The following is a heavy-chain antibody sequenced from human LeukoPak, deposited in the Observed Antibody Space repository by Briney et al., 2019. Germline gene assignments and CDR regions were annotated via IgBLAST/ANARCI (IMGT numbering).Heavy chain of an antibody. CDR1: GYTFTSYD. CDR3: ARGAEYSSSSFDY. V-gene: IGHV1-8*03. J-gene: IGHJ4*02. CDR2: MNPNSGNT. Sequence: ASVKVSCKASGYTFTSYDINWVRQATGQGLEWMGWMNPNSGNTGYAQKFQGRVTITRNTSISTAYMELSSLGSEDTAVYYCARGAEYSSSSFDYWGQGTLVTVSS. D-gene: IGHD6-6*01.